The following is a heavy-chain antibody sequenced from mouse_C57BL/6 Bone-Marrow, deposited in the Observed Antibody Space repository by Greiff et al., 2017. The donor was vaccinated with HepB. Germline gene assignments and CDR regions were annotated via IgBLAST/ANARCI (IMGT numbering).Heavy chain of an antibody. CDR3: ARDATSTVGAPGFAY. CDR1: GYTFTSYW. D-gene: IGHD1-1*01. V-gene: IGHV1-55*01. J-gene: IGHJ3*01. Sequence: QVQLQQPGAELVKPGASVKMSCKASGYTFTSYWITWVKQRPGQGLEWVGDIYPGSGSTNYNEKVKSKATLTVDTSSSTAYMQLSSLTSEDSAVYYCARDATSTVGAPGFAYWGQGTLVTVSA. CDR2: IYPGSGST.